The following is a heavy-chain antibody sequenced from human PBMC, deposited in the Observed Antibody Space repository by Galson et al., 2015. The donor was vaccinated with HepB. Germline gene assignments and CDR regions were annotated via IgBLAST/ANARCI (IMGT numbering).Heavy chain of an antibody. CDR3: TKDYARAQLWSHFDS. D-gene: IGHD5-18*01. V-gene: IGHV3-9*01. CDR1: GFKFEDYA. Sequence: SLRLSCAVSGFKFEDYAMHWVRQVPGRGLEWVSGISWNSDSIGYEDSVKGRFTISRDNAKKSLSLQMNSLRPDDTAIYYCTKDYARAQLWSHFDSWGQGTLVAVSS. CDR2: ISWNSDSI. J-gene: IGHJ4*02.